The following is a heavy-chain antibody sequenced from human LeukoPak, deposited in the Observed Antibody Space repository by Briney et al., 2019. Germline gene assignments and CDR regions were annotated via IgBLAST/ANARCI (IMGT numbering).Heavy chain of an antibody. CDR2: IIPIFGTA. CDR1: GGTFSSYA. Sequence: SVTVSCKASGGTFSSYAISWVRQAPGQGLEWMGGIIPIFGTANYAQKFQGRVTTTADESTSTAYMELSSLRSEDTAVYYCARGPRDSSSWITTFDPWGQGTLVTVSS. V-gene: IGHV1-69*13. D-gene: IGHD6-13*01. CDR3: ARGPRDSSSWITTFDP. J-gene: IGHJ5*02.